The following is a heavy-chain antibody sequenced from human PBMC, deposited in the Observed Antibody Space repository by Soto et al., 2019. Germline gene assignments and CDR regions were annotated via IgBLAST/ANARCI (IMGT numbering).Heavy chain of an antibody. D-gene: IGHD6-6*01. CDR1: VGSVSSGSYY. CDR2: IYYSGST. CDR3: ARGRAARPHYYGMDV. V-gene: IGHV4-61*01. Sequence: SETLSLTCTVSVGSVSSGSYYWSWIRQPPGKGLEWIGYIYYSGSTNYNPSLKSRVTISVDTSKNQFSLKLSSVTAADTAVYYCARGRAARPHYYGMDVWGQGTTVTVSS. J-gene: IGHJ6*02.